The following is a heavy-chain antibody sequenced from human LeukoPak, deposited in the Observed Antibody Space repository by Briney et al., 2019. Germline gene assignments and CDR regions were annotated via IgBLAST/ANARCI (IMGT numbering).Heavy chain of an antibody. J-gene: IGHJ4*02. D-gene: IGHD3-22*01. Sequence: ASVKVSCKASGYTFTSYGISWVRQAPGQGLEWMGWISAYNGNTNHAQKLQGRVTMTTDTSTSTAPMELRSLRSDDTAVYYCARDSVPYYNDSSGFDYWGQGTLVTVSS. V-gene: IGHV1-18*01. CDR2: ISAYNGNT. CDR3: ARDSVPYYNDSSGFDY. CDR1: GYTFTSYG.